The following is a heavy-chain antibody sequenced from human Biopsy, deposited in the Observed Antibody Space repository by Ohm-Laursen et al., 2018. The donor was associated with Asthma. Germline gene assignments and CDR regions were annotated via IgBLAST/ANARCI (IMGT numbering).Heavy chain of an antibody. CDR1: GGSVSSGSHY. J-gene: IGHJ4*02. V-gene: IGHV4-61*01. Sequence: GTLSLTCTVSGGSVSSGSHYWSRIRQPPGKGLEWIGYISYSGSTNYNPSLKSRVTISVDTSKNQFSLKLSSVTAADTAVYYCARDFVDSAMDYFDYWGQGTLVTVSS. D-gene: IGHD5-18*01. CDR2: ISYSGST. CDR3: ARDFVDSAMDYFDY.